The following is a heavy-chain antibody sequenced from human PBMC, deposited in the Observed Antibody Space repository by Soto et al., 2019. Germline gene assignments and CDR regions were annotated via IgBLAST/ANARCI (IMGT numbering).Heavy chain of an antibody. CDR1: GFTFRSYD. Sequence: GSLRLSCAASGFTFRSYDMSWVRQAPGKGLEWVALISYDGSNKYYADSVKGRFTISRDNSKNTLYLQMNSPRVDDTAVYYCASGGHRDGYNYPDYWGQGTPVTVSS. CDR3: ASGGHRDGYNYPDY. J-gene: IGHJ4*02. CDR2: ISYDGSNK. D-gene: IGHD5-12*01. V-gene: IGHV3-30*03.